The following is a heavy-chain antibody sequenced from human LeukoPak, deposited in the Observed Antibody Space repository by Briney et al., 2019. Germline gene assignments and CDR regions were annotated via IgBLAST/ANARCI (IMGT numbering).Heavy chain of an antibody. J-gene: IGHJ4*02. V-gene: IGHV3-23*01. CDR3: APRVVGSAPFDY. Sequence: ETLSLTCAVYGGSFSGYYWNWIRQPPGKGLEWVSAISGSTGRTYYADSVKGRFTISRDNSKNTLYLQMNNLRAEDTAVYYCAPRVVGSAPFDYWGQGTLVTVSS. CDR1: GGSFSGYY. CDR2: ISGSTGRT. D-gene: IGHD2-15*01.